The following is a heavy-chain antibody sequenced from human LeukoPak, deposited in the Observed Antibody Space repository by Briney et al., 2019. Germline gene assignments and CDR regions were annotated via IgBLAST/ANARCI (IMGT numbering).Heavy chain of an antibody. J-gene: IGHJ4*02. Sequence: GASVKVSCKASGYTFTGYYMRWVRQAPGQGLEWMGWINPNSGGTNYAQKFQGRVIMTRDTSISTAYMELSRLRSDDTAVYYCARDLGVPYYDILTGNDYWGQGTLVTVSS. CDR3: ARDLGVPYYDILTGNDY. CDR2: INPNSGGT. D-gene: IGHD3-9*01. V-gene: IGHV1-2*02. CDR1: GYTFTGYY.